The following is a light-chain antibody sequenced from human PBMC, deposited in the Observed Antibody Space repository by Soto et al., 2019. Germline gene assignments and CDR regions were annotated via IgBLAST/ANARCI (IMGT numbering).Light chain of an antibody. V-gene: IGKV1-8*01. CDR3: QQYYSYPWT. J-gene: IGKJ1*01. CDR1: QGISSY. Sequence: AIRMTHSPSSLSASTGDRVTMTWRASQGISSYLAWYQQKPGKAPKLLIYAASTLQSGVPSRFSGSGSGTDFTLTISCLQSEDFATYYCQQYYSYPWTFGQGTKVDI. CDR2: AAS.